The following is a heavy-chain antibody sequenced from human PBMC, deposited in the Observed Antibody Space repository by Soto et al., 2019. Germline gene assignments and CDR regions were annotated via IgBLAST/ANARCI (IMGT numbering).Heavy chain of an antibody. D-gene: IGHD3-16*01. Sequence: QVQLVQSGAEMMKSGSSVKVSCKVSGGSFNTYGIGWGRQAPGQGLEWMGEIIPLLGTPNYAQRFQGRVTIPADESKTTAYMDLGSLRSEHSAVYYCARLLGPMTYGGGVFVSWGQGTLVTVSS. CDR3: ARLLGPMTYGGGVFVS. CDR1: GGSFNTYG. V-gene: IGHV1-69*01. J-gene: IGHJ4*02. CDR2: IIPLLGTP.